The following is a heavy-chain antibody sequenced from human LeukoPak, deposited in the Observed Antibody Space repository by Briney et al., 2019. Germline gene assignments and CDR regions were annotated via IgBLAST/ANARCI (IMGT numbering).Heavy chain of an antibody. D-gene: IGHD3-22*01. CDR3: ARDYYYDSRQFDY. CDR1: GFTFSSYG. V-gene: IGHV3-33*01. CDR2: IWYDGRNK. J-gene: IGHJ4*02. Sequence: PGGSLRLSCAASGFTFSSYGMHWVRQAPGKGLEWVAVIWYDGRNKFYADSLKGRFTISRDNSKNTLYLQMNSLRAEDTAVYYCARDYYYDSRQFDYWGQGTLVTVSS.